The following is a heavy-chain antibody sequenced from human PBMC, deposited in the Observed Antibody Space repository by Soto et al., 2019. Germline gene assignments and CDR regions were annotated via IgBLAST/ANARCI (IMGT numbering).Heavy chain of an antibody. CDR2: INHSGST. J-gene: IGHJ5*02. CDR1: GGSFSGYY. D-gene: IGHD2-8*01. V-gene: IGHV4-34*01. Sequence: QVQLQQWGAGLLKPSETLSLTCAVYGGSFSGYYWSWIRQPPGKGLEWIGEINHSGSTNYNPSLKSRVTISVDTSKNQFSLKLSSVTAADTAVYYCAGAGMVYATTINWFDPWGQGTLVTVSS. CDR3: AGAGMVYATTINWFDP.